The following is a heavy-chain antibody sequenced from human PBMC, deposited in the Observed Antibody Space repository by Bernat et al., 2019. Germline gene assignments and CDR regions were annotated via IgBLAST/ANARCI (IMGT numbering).Heavy chain of an antibody. V-gene: IGHV4-4*02. CDR1: GGSISSSNW. CDR2: IHHSGST. Sequence: QLQLQDSGPGLVKPSGTLSLTCAVSGGSISSSNWWSWVRQPPGKGLEWLGEIHHSGSTNYYPSLKSRVTISVDKSKNQFSLMRSSVTAADTAVYYCAVFGVGGTKDTPYFGYWGQGTLVALSS. D-gene: IGHD3-3*01. CDR3: AVFGVGGTKDTPYFGY. J-gene: IGHJ4*02.